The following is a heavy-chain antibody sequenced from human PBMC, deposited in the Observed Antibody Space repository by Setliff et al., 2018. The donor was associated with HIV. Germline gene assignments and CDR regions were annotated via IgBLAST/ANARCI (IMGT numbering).Heavy chain of an antibody. CDR1: GKSLSNYW. D-gene: IGHD5-12*01. J-gene: IGHJ4*02. Sequence: GESLKISCKGSGKSLSNYWINWVRQMPGKGLEWMGRIDPSDSYINYGPSFQGHVTISADKSISTAYLQWSSLKASDTAMYYCARQGYGDYWAQGTLVTVSS. V-gene: IGHV5-10-1*01. CDR2: IDPSDSYI. CDR3: ARQGYGDY.